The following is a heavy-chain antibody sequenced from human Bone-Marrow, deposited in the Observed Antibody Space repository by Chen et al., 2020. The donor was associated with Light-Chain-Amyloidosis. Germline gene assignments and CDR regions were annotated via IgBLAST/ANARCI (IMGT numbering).Heavy chain of an antibody. V-gene: IGHV3-7*05. CDR1: GISFSNNW. CDR2: VQGDGSDK. J-gene: IGHJ4*02. D-gene: IGHD3-16*01. CDR3: TTEYLGAYDY. Sequence: EVQLVESGGGLVQPGEFLRLSCAASGISFSNNWMSWVRQAPGKGLEWVANVQGDGSDKYYVDSVKGRFTISRDNAKNSLYLQMNSLRAEDTAVYYCTTEYLGAYDYWGQGTLLTVSS.